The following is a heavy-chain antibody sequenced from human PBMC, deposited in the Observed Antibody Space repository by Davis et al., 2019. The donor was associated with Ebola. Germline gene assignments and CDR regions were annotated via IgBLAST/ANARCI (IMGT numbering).Heavy chain of an antibody. V-gene: IGHV1-18*01. CDR3: ARDHSSLDY. D-gene: IGHD6-13*01. CDR2: MNPNNGNT. J-gene: IGHJ4*02. CDR1: GYTFTSYD. Sequence: ASVKVSCKASGYTFTSYDINWVRQATGQGLEWMGWMNPNNGNTHYAQKLQGRITLTTDTSTTTAYMELRTLTSDDTAIYYCARDHSSLDYWGQGTLVTVSS.